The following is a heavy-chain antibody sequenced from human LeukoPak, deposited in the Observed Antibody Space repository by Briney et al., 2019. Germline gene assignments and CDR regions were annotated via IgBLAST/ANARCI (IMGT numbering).Heavy chain of an antibody. D-gene: IGHD4-11*01. CDR3: AKGGTTVYYGIDV. Sequence: GGSLRLSCAASGFTFSSYAMSWVRQAPGKGLEWVSVISDSGGSTYYAETVKGRFTISRDNSKNTLYLQMNSVRAEDTAEYYCAKGGTTVYYGIDVWGQGTTVTVSS. J-gene: IGHJ6*02. CDR1: GFTFSSYA. V-gene: IGHV3-23*01. CDR2: ISDSGGST.